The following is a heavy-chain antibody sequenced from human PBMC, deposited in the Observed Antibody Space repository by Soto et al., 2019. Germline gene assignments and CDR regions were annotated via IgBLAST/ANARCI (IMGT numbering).Heavy chain of an antibody. V-gene: IGHV1-69*06. J-gene: IGHJ4*02. Sequence: QVHLVQSGAEVKSPGSAVKVSCKVSGAGATFSNYGLNWVRQAPGQGLEWMGGTIPAFGTANYAQQFQGRVTITADTSTTPAYMELSSLRSDDTAVYYCWRHDKTTLPPLDSWGQGTLVSVSS. CDR2: TIPAFGTA. D-gene: IGHD1-1*01. CDR3: WRHDKTTLPPLDS. CDR1: GAGATFSNYG.